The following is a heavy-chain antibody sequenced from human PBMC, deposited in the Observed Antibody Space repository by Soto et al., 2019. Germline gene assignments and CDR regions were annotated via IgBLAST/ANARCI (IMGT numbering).Heavy chain of an antibody. Sequence: EVQLVESGGGLVKPGGSLRLSCAASGFNFSTYSMNWVRQAPGKGLECVSSITSSSTYIYYSDSVKGRFTISRDNAKNQLYLQMNSLRAEDTAVYYLARDRGIFGVGDYYYYMDVWGKWTTVTVSS. CDR2: ITSSSTYI. J-gene: IGHJ6*03. D-gene: IGHD3-3*01. CDR3: ARDRGIFGVGDYYYYMDV. CDR1: GFNFSTYS. V-gene: IGHV3-21*01.